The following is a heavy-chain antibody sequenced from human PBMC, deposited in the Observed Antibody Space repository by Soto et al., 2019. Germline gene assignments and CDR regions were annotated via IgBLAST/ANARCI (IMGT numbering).Heavy chain of an antibody. CDR2: IIPIFGTA. D-gene: IGHD3-22*01. Sequence: QVQLVQSGAEVKKPGSSVKVSCKASGGTFSSYAISWVRQAPGQGLEWMGGIIPIFGTANYAQKCQGRVTITADESTSTAYMELSSLRTEDTAVYYCASDLGYYYESSGYYYWGQGTLVTVSS. V-gene: IGHV1-69*01. J-gene: IGHJ4*02. CDR3: ASDLGYYYESSGYYY. CDR1: GGTFSSYA.